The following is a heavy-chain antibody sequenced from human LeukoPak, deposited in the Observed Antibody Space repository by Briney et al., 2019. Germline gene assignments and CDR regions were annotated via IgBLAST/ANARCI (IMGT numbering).Heavy chain of an antibody. J-gene: IGHJ4*02. Sequence: ASVKVSCKASGYTFTSYGISWVRRAPGQGLEWMGWISAYNGNTNYAQKLQGRVTMTTDTSTSTAYMELRSLRSDDTAVYYCAAYCSGGSCYIRWGQGTLVTVSS. CDR3: AAYCSGGSCYIR. CDR1: GYTFTSYG. CDR2: ISAYNGNT. D-gene: IGHD2-15*01. V-gene: IGHV1-18*01.